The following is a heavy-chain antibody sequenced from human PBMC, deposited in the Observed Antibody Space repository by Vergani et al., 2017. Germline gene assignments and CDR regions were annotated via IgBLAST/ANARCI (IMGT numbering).Heavy chain of an antibody. V-gene: IGHV4-59*01. CDR3: ARMNIVVVPAAIEDQPTFDY. J-gene: IGHJ4*02. CDR2: IYYSGST. Sequence: QVQLQESGPGLVKPSETLSLTCTVSGGSISSYYWSWIRQPPGKGLEWIGYIYYSGSTNYNPSLKSRVTISVDTSKNQFSLKLSPVTAADTAVYYCARMNIVVVPAAIEDQPTFDYWGQGTLVTVSS. D-gene: IGHD2-2*01. CDR1: GGSISSYY.